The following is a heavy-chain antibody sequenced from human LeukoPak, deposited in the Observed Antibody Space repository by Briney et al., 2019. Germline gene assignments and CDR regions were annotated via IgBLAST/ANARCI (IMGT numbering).Heavy chain of an antibody. V-gene: IGHV3-21*01. CDR3: AREESGGSGWYDY. D-gene: IGHD6-19*01. CDR1: GFTFSSYA. Sequence: GGSLRLSCAASGFTFSSYAMSWVRQAPGKGLEWVSSISSRSTYIYYADSVKGRFTISRDNAKNSLYLQMNSLRAEDTAVYYCAREESGGSGWYDYWGQGTLVTVSS. CDR2: ISSRSTYI. J-gene: IGHJ4*02.